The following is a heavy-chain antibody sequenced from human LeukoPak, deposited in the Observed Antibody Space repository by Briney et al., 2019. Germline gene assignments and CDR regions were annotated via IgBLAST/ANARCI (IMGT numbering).Heavy chain of an antibody. V-gene: IGHV4-39*01. CDR1: GGSISSSSYC. D-gene: IGHD6-19*01. CDR3: ARQGLGKGPDY. CDR2: IYYSGST. J-gene: IGHJ4*02. Sequence: SETLSLTCTVSGGSISSSSYCWGWIRQPPGKGREWIGSIYYSGSTYYNPSLKSRVTISVDTSKNQFSLKLSSVTAADTAVYYCARQGLGKGPDYWGQGTLVTVSS.